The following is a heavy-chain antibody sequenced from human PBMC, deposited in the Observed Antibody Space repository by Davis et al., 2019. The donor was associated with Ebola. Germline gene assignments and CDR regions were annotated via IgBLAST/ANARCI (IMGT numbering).Heavy chain of an antibody. CDR3: ASPEEWPHDY. D-gene: IGHD3-3*01. CDR1: GFTFSNYA. Sequence: GESLKISCAASGFTFSNYAMSWVRQAPGKGLEWVSGISGSGATTYYADSVKGRFTISRDNSKNTLYLQMNSLRAEDTAVYYCASPEEWPHDYWGQGTLVTVSS. CDR2: ISGSGATT. J-gene: IGHJ4*02. V-gene: IGHV3-23*01.